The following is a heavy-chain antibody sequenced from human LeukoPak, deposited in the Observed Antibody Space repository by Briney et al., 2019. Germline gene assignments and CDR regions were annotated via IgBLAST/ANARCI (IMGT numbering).Heavy chain of an antibody. CDR2: ISRSVRTI. V-gene: IGHV3-11*01. D-gene: IGHD4-17*01. Sequence: GGSLRLSCAASGFTFSDYYISWIRQAPGQGLGWVSYISRSVRTIYYAESVQGRFTISTDNARNSPYLQMNSLRAEDTAVYYCSKDSGDLRGYGDYIREDYWGKGTLVTVSS. CDR1: GFTFSDYY. CDR3: SKDSGDLRGYGDYIREDY. J-gene: IGHJ4*02.